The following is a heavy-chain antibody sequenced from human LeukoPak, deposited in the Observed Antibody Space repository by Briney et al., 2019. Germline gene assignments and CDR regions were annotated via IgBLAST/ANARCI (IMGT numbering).Heavy chain of an antibody. D-gene: IGHD3-16*01. V-gene: IGHV3-7*03. Sequence: GGSLRLSCAASGFTFSSYWMSWVRQAPGKGLEWVANIKQDGSEKYYVDSVKGRFTISRDNAKNTLYLQMKSLRVEDTALWHCAKMGGVSESNARTFDPWGQGTLVTVSS. J-gene: IGHJ5*02. CDR2: IKQDGSEK. CDR1: GFTFSSYW. CDR3: AKMGGVSESNARTFDP.